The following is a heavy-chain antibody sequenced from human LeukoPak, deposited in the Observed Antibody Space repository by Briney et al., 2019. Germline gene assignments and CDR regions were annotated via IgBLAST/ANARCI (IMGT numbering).Heavy chain of an antibody. CDR1: GFAVSGNY. D-gene: IGHD6-13*01. J-gene: IGHJ4*02. V-gene: IGHV3-66*01. Sequence: GGSLRLSCAASGFAVSGNYMSWVRQAPGKGLEWVSVIYSGGSTYYADSVRGRFTISRDNSKNTLYLQMNSLRAEDTAVYYCASSNGIAAAGHWGQGTLVTVSS. CDR3: ASSNGIAAAGH. CDR2: IYSGGST.